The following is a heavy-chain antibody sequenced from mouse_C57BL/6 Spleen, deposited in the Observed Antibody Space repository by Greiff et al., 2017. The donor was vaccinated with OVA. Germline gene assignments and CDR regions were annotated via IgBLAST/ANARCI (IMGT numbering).Heavy chain of an antibody. D-gene: IGHD1-1*01. CDR2: INPSTGGT. CDR3: ARVWDGSSYGYWYFDV. CDR1: GYSFTGYY. J-gene: IGHJ1*03. V-gene: IGHV1-42*01. Sequence: EVQLQQSGPELVKPGASVKISCKASGYSFTGYYMNWVKQSPEKSLEWIGEINPSTGGTTYNQKFKAKATLTVDKSSSTAYMQLKSLTSEDSAVYYCARVWDGSSYGYWYFDVWGTGTTVTVSS.